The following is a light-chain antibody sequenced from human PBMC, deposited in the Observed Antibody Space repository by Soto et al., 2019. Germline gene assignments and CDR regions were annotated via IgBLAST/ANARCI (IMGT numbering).Light chain of an antibody. CDR2: GTS. CDR1: QPVGRSY. J-gene: IGKJ1*01. V-gene: IGKV3-20*01. Sequence: VVLTQSPGILYLSPGERATLSCRASQPVGRSYLAWYQQKPGQPPRLLIFGTSTRATGIPGRFSGGGSGTEFTLTISRLDPEDFAVYYCQQYDSTPPWTFGQGTRAEVK. CDR3: QQYDSTPPWT.